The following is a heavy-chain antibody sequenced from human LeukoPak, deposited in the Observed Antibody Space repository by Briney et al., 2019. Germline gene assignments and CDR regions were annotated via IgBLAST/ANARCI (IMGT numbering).Heavy chain of an antibody. D-gene: IGHD1-26*01. CDR1: GFTFSSYA. CDR2: ISYDGSNK. V-gene: IGHV3-30-3*01. CDR3: ARIGQWELLNLFDY. Sequence: GGSLRLSCAASGFTFSSYAMHWVRQAPGKGLEWVAVISYDGSNKYYADSVKGRFTISRDNAKNSLYLQMNSLRAEDTAVYYCARIGQWELLNLFDYWGQGTLVTVSS. J-gene: IGHJ4*02.